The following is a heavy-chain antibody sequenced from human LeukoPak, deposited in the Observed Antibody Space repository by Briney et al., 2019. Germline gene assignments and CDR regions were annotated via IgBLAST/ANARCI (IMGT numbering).Heavy chain of an antibody. V-gene: IGHV3-49*04. CDR1: GFTFCDYA. CDR2: IRSKAYGGTT. CDR3: TRDWSVATIPGYYYYYGMDV. J-gene: IGHJ6*02. D-gene: IGHD5-12*01. Sequence: GGSLRLSCTASGFTFCDYAMSWVRQAPGKGGEWGGFIRSKAYGGTTEYAASVKGRFTISRDDSNSIAYLQMNSLKTEDTAVYYCTRDWSVATIPGYYYYYGMDVWGQGTTVTVSS.